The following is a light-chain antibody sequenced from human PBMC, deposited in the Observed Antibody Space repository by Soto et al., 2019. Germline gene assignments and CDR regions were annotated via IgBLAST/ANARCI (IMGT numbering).Light chain of an antibody. Sequence: DIQMTQSPSTLSASVGDRVTITCRASQSISSWLAWYQQKPGKAPKLLIYDASSLESGVPSRFSGSGSGTEFTLTISSLPPDDFATYYCQQYNSYSTTFGQGTRWISN. CDR1: QSISSW. J-gene: IGKJ1*01. CDR3: QQYNSYSTT. CDR2: DAS. V-gene: IGKV1-5*01.